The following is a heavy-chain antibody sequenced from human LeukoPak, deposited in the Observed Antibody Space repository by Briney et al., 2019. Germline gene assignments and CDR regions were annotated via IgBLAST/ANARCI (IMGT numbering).Heavy chain of an antibody. CDR3: ARDSGYDDWGSYYFDY. CDR1: GFTFSSYS. Sequence: GGSLRLSCAASGFTFSSYSMNWVRQAPGKGLEWVSSISSSSSYIYYADSVKGRFTISRVNAKNSLYLQMNSLRAEDTAVYYCARDSGYDDWGSYYFDYWGQGTLVTVSS. J-gene: IGHJ4*02. CDR2: ISSSSSYI. D-gene: IGHD5-12*01. V-gene: IGHV3-21*01.